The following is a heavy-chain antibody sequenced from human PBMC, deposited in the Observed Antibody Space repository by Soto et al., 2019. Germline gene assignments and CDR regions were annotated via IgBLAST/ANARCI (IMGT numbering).Heavy chain of an antibody. D-gene: IGHD3-10*01. V-gene: IGHV3-66*01. CDR1: GFTVSSNS. CDR3: ASGASGNYR. J-gene: IGHJ4*02. CDR2: IYSGGTT. Sequence: EVPLVESGGGLVQPGGSLRLSFAASGFTVSSNSMTWVRQAPGKGLEWDSNIYSGGTTSYADSVKGRFTISRDNSKNTLFLQMNSLRDDDTAVYYCASGASGNYRWGQGTLVTVSS.